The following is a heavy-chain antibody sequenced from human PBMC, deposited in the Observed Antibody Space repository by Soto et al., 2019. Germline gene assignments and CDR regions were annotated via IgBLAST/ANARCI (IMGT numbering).Heavy chain of an antibody. D-gene: IGHD6-19*01. CDR3: AKTPQPQCLRYNCFDP. Sequence: EVQLLESGGGLVQPGGSLRLSCAASGFTFSSYAMSWVRQAPGKGLEWVSTITGSGTSKYYADSVKGRFTISSDNSKKTPYLQMNSVTAEDSAVYFCAKTPQPQCLRYNCFDPWGQGTLVTVSS. CDR2: ITGSGTSK. V-gene: IGHV3-23*01. J-gene: IGHJ5*02. CDR1: GFTFSSYA.